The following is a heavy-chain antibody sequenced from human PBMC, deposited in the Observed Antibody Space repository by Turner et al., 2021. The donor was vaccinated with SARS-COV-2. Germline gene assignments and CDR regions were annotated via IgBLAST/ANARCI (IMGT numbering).Heavy chain of an antibody. CDR1: GFTFSSYT. CDR2: ISYDGSNK. CDR3: ARAFPISSSWYDDYYYYYGMDV. D-gene: IGHD6-13*01. J-gene: IGHJ6*02. Sequence: QVQLVESGGGVVQPGRSLRLSCAASGFTFSSYTMPWVRQAPGKGLEWVAVISYDGSNKYYADSVKGRFTISRDNSKNTLYLQMNSLRAEDTAVYYCARAFPISSSWYDDYYYYYGMDVWGQGTTVTVSS. V-gene: IGHV3-30-3*01.